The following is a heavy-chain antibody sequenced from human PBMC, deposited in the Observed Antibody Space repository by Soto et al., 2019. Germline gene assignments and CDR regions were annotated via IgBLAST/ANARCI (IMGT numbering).Heavy chain of an antibody. CDR1: GASISDYY. CDR2: VYVTGTT. V-gene: IGHV4-4*07. CDR3: ARDGEYTSGWYSFDS. J-gene: IGHJ5*01. D-gene: IGHD6-19*01. Sequence: LSLTCTVSGASISDYYWSWIRQPAGQALEWIGRVYVTGTTYFNPSLKSRVTMSVDTSNNQVSLKLSSVTAADSAIYYCARDGEYTSGWYSFDSWGPGTLVTVSS.